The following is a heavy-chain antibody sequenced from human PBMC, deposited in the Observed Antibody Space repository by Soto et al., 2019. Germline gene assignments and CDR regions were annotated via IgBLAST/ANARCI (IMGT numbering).Heavy chain of an antibody. D-gene: IGHD5-12*01. CDR3: ASVEMATITPYFQH. CDR2: IYYSGST. V-gene: IGHV4-59*01. J-gene: IGHJ1*01. CDR1: GGSISSYY. Sequence: SETLSLTCTVSGGSISSYYWSWIRQPPGKGLEWIGYIYYSGSTNYNPSLKSRVTISVDTSKNQFSLKLSSVTAADTAVYYCASVEMATITPYFQHWGQGTLVTVSS.